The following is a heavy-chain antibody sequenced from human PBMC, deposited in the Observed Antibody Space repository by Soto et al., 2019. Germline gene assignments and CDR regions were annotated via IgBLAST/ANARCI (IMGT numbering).Heavy chain of an antibody. D-gene: IGHD3-10*01. Sequence: EVQLVESGGGLVQPGGSLRLSCAASGFTVSSNYMSWVRQAPGKGLEWVSVIYSGGSTYYADSVKGRFTISRHNSKNTLYLQMNSRRAEDTAVYYRARVDYYGSGSHDYWGQGTLVTVSS. CDR1: GFTVSSNY. CDR2: IYSGGST. J-gene: IGHJ4*02. CDR3: ARVDYYGSGSHDY. V-gene: IGHV3-53*04.